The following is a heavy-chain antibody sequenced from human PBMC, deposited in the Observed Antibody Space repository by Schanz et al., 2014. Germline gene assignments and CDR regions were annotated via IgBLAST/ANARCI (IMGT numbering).Heavy chain of an antibody. D-gene: IGHD3-10*01. Sequence: EAQLLESGGGLVQPGGSLRLSCAASGFNFKAYAMSWVRQAPGKGLEWVSGIEFSGGTTYYADSVKGRFTISRDNSKNILTMQMSSLTSEDTAVHYCARGRGFYDYWGQGTLVTVSS. CDR2: IEFSGGTT. CDR3: ARGRGFYDY. V-gene: IGHV3-23*01. CDR1: GFNFKAYA. J-gene: IGHJ4*02.